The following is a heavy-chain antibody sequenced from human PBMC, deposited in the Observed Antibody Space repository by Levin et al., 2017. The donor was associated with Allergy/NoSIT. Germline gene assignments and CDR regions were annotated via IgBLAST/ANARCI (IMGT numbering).Heavy chain of an antibody. CDR3: ARHYYGSGSYYFDY. Sequence: QPGGSLRLSCAASGFSVSSNYMSWVRQAPGKGLEWVSVIYSGGNTYYADSVKGRFTISRDNSKNTLYLQMNSLRAEDTAVYYCARHYYGSGSYYFDYWGQGTLVTVSS. D-gene: IGHD3-10*01. J-gene: IGHJ4*02. V-gene: IGHV3-66*04. CDR1: GFSVSSNY. CDR2: IYSGGNT.